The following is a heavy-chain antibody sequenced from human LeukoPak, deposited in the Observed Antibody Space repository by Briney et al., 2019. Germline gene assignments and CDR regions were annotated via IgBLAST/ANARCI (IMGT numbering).Heavy chain of an antibody. Sequence: PSEALSLTCAVSGGSISSGGYSWSWIRQPPGKDLEWIGYIYHSGSTYYNPSLKSRVTISVDTSKNQFSLKLSSVTAADTAVYYCARGNYDFWSGYLFDYWGQGTLVTVSS. CDR3: ARGNYDFWSGYLFDY. CDR1: GGSISSGGYS. CDR2: IYHSGST. V-gene: IGHV4-30-2*01. D-gene: IGHD3-3*01. J-gene: IGHJ4*02.